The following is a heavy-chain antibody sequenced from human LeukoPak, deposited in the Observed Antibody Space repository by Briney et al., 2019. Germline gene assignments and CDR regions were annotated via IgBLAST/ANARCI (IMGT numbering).Heavy chain of an antibody. V-gene: IGHV3-23*01. J-gene: IGHJ4*02. CDR1: GFTLSSYA. CDR2: ISDTGNT. Sequence: GGSLGLSCAASGFTLSSYAMSWVRQAPGKGLEWVSAISDTGNTYHADSVRGRFTISRDTSKNMVFLQMNSLRVEDTAVYYCARGIDYWGRGTLVTVSS. CDR3: ARGIDY.